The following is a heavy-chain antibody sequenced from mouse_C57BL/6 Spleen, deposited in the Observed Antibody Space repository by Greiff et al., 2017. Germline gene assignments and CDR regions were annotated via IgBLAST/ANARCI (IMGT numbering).Heavy chain of an antibody. CDR1: GYTFTDYY. CDR2: INPNNGGT. V-gene: IGHV1-26*01. D-gene: IGHD4-1*01. J-gene: IGHJ2*01. CDR3: ARDWDH. Sequence: VQLQQSGPELVKPGASVKISCKASGYTFTDYYMNWVKQSHGKSLEWIGDINPNNGGTSYNQKFKGKATLTVDKSSSTAYMELRSLTSEDSAVYYCARDWDHWGQGTTRTVSS.